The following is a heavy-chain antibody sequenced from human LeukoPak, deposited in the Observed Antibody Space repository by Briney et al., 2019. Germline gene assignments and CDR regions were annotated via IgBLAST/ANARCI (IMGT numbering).Heavy chain of an antibody. D-gene: IGHD3-22*01. Sequence: ASVKVSCKASGYTFTSYDINWVRQATGQGLEWMGWMNPNSGNTGYAQKFQGRVTITRNTSISTAYMELSSLRSEDTAVNYCATPKASYYDSSGYYHDAFDIWGQGTMVTVSS. CDR2: MNPNSGNT. CDR3: ATPKASYYDSSGYYHDAFDI. V-gene: IGHV1-8*03. CDR1: GYTFTSYD. J-gene: IGHJ3*02.